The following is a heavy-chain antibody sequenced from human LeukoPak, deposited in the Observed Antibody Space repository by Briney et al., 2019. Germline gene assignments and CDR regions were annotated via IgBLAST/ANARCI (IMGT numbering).Heavy chain of an antibody. V-gene: IGHV3-30*02. D-gene: IGHD5-24*01. CDR1: GFVFSSYG. Sequence: QTGGSLRLSCATSGFVFSSYGMHWVRQAPGKGLEWVAFIQYDGSNKNYADSVKGRFTISRDNSKNTLYLQMNGLRTEDTAVYYCTKDRTYSGYNYGVSDYWGQGTLVTVSS. CDR3: TKDRTYSGYNYGVSDY. J-gene: IGHJ4*02. CDR2: IQYDGSNK.